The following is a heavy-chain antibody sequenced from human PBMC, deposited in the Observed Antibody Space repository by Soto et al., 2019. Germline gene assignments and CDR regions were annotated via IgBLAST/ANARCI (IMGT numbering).Heavy chain of an antibody. CDR2: IGGGGSDT. J-gene: IGHJ3*01. D-gene: IGHD1-26*01. CDR3: VKDRMSYNSVWDTFDV. CDR1: GFSFNTYA. V-gene: IGHV3-23*01. Sequence: GGSLRLSCAASGFSFNTYAMSWVRQAPGKGLEWVSSIGGGGSDTNYADSVTGRFTISRDDSKSTLFLQMNSLRPEDTALYFCVKDRMSYNSVWDTFDVWGQGTLVTVSS.